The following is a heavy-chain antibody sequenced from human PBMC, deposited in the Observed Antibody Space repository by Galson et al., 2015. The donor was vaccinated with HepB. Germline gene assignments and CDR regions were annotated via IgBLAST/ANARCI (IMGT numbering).Heavy chain of an antibody. CDR2: VTPMFGTT. J-gene: IGHJ5*02. Sequence: SVKVSCKASGGTFSNYAISWVRQAPGQGLEWLGRVTPMFGTTDYPLRFQGRVKLTADESTNTAYMDLSDLESEDTAVYFCAKDCTNGICLRWGGFDPWGQGTQVTVSS. CDR3: AKDCTNGICLRWGGFDP. D-gene: IGHD2-8*01. V-gene: IGHV1-69*13. CDR1: GGTFSNYA.